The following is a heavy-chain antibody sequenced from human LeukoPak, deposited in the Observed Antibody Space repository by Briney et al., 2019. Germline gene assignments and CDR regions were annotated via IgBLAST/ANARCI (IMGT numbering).Heavy chain of an antibody. D-gene: IGHD3-16*02. J-gene: IGHJ4*02. CDR1: GGTFSSYT. CDR2: IIPILGIA. V-gene: IGHV1-69*02. Sequence: GASVKVSCKASGGTFSSYTTSWVRQAPGQGLEWMGRIIPILGIANYAQKFQGRVTITADKSTSTAYMELSSLRSEDTAVYYCASDLRLGELSFNYLDYWGQGTLVTVSS. CDR3: ASDLRLGELSFNYLDY.